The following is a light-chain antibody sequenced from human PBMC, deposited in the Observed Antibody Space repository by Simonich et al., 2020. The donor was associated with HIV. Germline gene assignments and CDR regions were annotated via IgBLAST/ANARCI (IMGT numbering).Light chain of an antibody. Sequence: QSALTQPPSSSGSPGQSVTISCTGTRSDVGGSHYVTWSQQHPDKAPKVLIYDVNKRPPGVPDRFSGSKSGNTASLTVSGLQAEDEADYYCSSYAVNNNLVFGGGTKLTVL. J-gene: IGLJ3*02. CDR2: DVN. CDR1: RSDVGGSHY. CDR3: SSYAVNNNLV. V-gene: IGLV2-8*01.